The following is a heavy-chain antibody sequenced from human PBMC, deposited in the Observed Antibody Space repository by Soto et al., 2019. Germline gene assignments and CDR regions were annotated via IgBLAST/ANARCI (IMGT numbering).Heavy chain of an antibody. V-gene: IGHV2-70*04. CDR3: ARMRCSSSSCYYIDY. Sequence: GPTREPPTQTLTLTCTFSGFSLSTNEMRVTWIRQPPGKALEWLARIDWDDDKFYSTSLKTRLTISKDTSKNQVVLTMTNMDPVDTATYYCARMRCSSSSCYYIDYWGQGALVTVSS. CDR2: IDWDDDK. J-gene: IGHJ4*02. D-gene: IGHD2-2*01. CDR1: GFSLSTNEMR.